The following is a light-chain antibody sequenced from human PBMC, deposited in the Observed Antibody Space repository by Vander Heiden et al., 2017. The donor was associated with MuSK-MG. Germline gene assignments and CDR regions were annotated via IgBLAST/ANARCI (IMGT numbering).Light chain of an antibody. CDR3: QQDDSTPLT. Sequence: DIVMTQSPDSLAVSLGERATINCKSSQSVFYSPNNHNYFAWYQQKPGQPPKLLIYWASTRESGVPDRFSGSGSGTDFTLTISTLQAEDVAVYYCQQDDSTPLTFGGGTKVEIK. CDR1: QSVFYSPNNHNY. J-gene: IGKJ4*01. CDR2: WAS. V-gene: IGKV4-1*01.